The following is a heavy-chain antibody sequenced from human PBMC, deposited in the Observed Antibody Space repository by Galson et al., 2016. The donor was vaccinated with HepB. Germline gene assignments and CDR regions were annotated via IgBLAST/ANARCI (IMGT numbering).Heavy chain of an antibody. CDR3: ARVYPGVTFDF. D-gene: IGHD2-8*01. J-gene: IGHJ3*01. V-gene: IGHV1-2*04. CDR1: GYTFTGYY. CDR2: INPNSGDT. Sequence: CKASGYTFTGYYIHWVRQAPGQGLEWMGWINPNSGDTHYAQKFQGWVTMTRDTSITTAYMELRSLTSDDTAVYYCARVYPGVTFDFWGQGTMVTVSS.